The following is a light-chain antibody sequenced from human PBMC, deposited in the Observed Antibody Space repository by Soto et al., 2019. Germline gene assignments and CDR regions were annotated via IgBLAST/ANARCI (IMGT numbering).Light chain of an antibody. J-gene: IGLJ1*01. CDR3: SSYTSSSTLYV. CDR1: SSDVGAYSY. Sequence: QSVLTQPPSVSGSPGQSITISCTGTSSDVGAYSYVSWYQQHPGKAPKLMIYEVTNRPSGVSNRFSGSKSGNTASLTISGLQAEDEADYYCSSYTSSSTLYVFGTGTKLTVL. CDR2: EVT. V-gene: IGLV2-14*01.